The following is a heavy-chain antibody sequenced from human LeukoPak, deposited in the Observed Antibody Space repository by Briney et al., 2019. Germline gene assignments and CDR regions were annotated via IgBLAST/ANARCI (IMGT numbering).Heavy chain of an antibody. CDR3: ATYSILNAREFRY. J-gene: IGHJ1*01. V-gene: IGHV3-7*01. Sequence: GGSLRLSCAASGLTVRSNYVSWVRQAPGKGLEWVANVQHIGGETYYVDSVKGRFTISRDNAKNSAYLQMNSLGADDTAVYYCATYSILNAREFRYWGQGTLVTVTS. CDR1: GLTVRSNY. D-gene: IGHD4-11*01. CDR2: VQHIGGET.